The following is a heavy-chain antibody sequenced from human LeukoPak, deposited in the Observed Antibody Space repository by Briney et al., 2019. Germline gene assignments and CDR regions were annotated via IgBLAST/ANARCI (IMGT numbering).Heavy chain of an antibody. CDR2: IYYSGST. CDR1: GGSISSSSYY. CDR3: ARGRSPYYDFWSGYYDY. V-gene: IGHV4-39*01. D-gene: IGHD3-3*01. J-gene: IGHJ4*02. Sequence: SETLSLTCTVSGGSISSSSYYWGWIRQPPGKGLEWIGSIYYSGSTYYNPSLKSRVTISVDTSKNQFSLKLSSVTAADTAVYYCARGRSPYYDFWSGYYDYWGQGTLVTVSS.